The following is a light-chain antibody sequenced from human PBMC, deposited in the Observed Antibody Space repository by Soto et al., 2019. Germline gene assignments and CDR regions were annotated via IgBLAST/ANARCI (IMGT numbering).Light chain of an antibody. CDR3: QQYGSSPTWT. Sequence: EIVLTQSPGTLSLSPGERATLSCRASQSVSSSYLAWYQQKPGQSPRLLIYGAYSRATGIPDRFSGSGSGTDFTLTISRLEPEDFAVYYFQQYGSSPTWTFGQGTKVEIK. CDR1: QSVSSSY. V-gene: IGKV3-20*01. CDR2: GAY. J-gene: IGKJ1*01.